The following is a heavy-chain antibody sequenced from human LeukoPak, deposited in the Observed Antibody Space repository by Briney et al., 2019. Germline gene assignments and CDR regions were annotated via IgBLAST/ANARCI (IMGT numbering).Heavy chain of an antibody. V-gene: IGHV3-23*01. CDR2: ITPSGDGT. CDR3: AKDSPVATW. Sequence: GGSLRLSCAASGFTFSSPAMSWVRQAPGKGLEWVSSITPSGDGTYYAASVKGRFTISRDNSKNTLYLQMDSLRADDTAKYYCAKDSPVATWWGQGTLVTVSS. D-gene: IGHD1-26*01. CDR1: GFTFSSPA. J-gene: IGHJ1*01.